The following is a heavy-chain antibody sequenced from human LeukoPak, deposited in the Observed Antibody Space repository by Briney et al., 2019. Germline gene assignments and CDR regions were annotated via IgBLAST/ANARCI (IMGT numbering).Heavy chain of an antibody. Sequence: GGSLRLSCAASGFTFSSYWMSWVRQAPGKGLEWVANIKQDGSEKYYVDSVKGRFTISRDNAKNSLYLQMNSLRAEDTAVYYCARDHPSYYYDSSGYDYWGQGTLVTVSS. D-gene: IGHD3-22*01. CDR3: ARDHPSYYYDSSGYDY. J-gene: IGHJ4*02. CDR2: IKQDGSEK. V-gene: IGHV3-7*01. CDR1: GFTFSSYW.